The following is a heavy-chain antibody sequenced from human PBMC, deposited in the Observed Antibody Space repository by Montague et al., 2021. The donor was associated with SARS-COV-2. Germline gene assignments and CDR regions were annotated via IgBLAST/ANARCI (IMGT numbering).Heavy chain of an antibody. CDR3: ARDRVPTVTTNWFDP. CDR1: GFTFSSYS. CDR2: ISSSSSYI. V-gene: IGHV3-21*01. Sequence: SLRLSCPASGFTFSSYSMNWVRQAPGKGLEWVSSISSSSSYIYYADSVKGRFTISRDNAKNSLYLQMNSLRAEDTAVYYCARDRVPTVTTNWFDPWGQGTLVTVSS. D-gene: IGHD4-17*01. J-gene: IGHJ5*02.